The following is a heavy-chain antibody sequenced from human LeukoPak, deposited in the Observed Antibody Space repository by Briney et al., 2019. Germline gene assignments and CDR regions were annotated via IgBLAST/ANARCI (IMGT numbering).Heavy chain of an antibody. CDR3: ARDRYYYDSSGSQFDY. CDR2: IHTSGST. J-gene: IGHJ4*02. D-gene: IGHD3-22*01. Sequence: SETLSLTCTVSGGSISSYYWSWIRQPAGNGLEWIGRIHTSGSTNYNPSLKSRVTMSGDTSKNQFSLKLSSVTAADTAVYYCARDRYYYDSSGSQFDYWGQGTLVTVSS. CDR1: GGSISSYY. V-gene: IGHV4-4*07.